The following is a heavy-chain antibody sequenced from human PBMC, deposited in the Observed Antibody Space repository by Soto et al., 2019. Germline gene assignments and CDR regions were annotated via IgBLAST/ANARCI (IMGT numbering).Heavy chain of an antibody. CDR2: ITAGNGNT. J-gene: IGHJ5*02. CDR3: ARTAGPTPFDP. D-gene: IGHD6-19*01. Sequence: QVQLVQSGAEVKKPGASVKVSCKASGYIFTSYTMHWVRQAPGQRLEWMGRITAGNGNTKYSQKFQGRLTITRDTSASTVYMELNNLRSEDTAVYYCARTAGPTPFDPWGPGTPVTVSS. V-gene: IGHV1-3*01. CDR1: GYIFTSYT.